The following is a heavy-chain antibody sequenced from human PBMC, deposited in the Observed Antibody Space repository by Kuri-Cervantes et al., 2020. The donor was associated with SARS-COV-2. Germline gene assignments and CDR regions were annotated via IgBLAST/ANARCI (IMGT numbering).Heavy chain of an antibody. CDR3: ARISAINNAFDI. CDR2: INHSGST. V-gene: IGHV4-34*01. J-gene: IGHJ3*02. D-gene: IGHD6-25*01. CDR1: GGSFSSYY. Sequence: GSLRLSCAVYGGSFSSYYWSWIRQPPGKGLEWVGAINHSGSTNYNPSPKSRVTISVDMSDNHYSLKMTSVTAADTAVYYCARISAINNAFDIWGQGTLVTVSS.